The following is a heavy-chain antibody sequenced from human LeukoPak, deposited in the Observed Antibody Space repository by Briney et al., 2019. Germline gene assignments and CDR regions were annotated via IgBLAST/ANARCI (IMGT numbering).Heavy chain of an antibody. CDR3: ARRNTLFDY. V-gene: IGHV3-48*01. CDR2: ISSFSSTI. J-gene: IGHJ4*02. Sequence: GGSLRLSCAASGFTFSSYSMNWVRQAPGKGLEWVSYISSFSSTIYYADSVKGRFTISRDNEKNSLYMQMNSLRAEDTAVYYCARRNTLFDYWGQGTPVTGSS. D-gene: IGHD2-15*01. CDR1: GFTFSSYS.